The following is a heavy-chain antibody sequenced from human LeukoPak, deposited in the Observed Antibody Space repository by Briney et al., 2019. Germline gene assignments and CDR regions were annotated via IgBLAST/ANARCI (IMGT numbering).Heavy chain of an antibody. Sequence: ASVKVSCKASGYTFTGYYMHWVRQAPGQGLEWMGWINPNSGGTNYAQKFQGRVTMTRDTSISTVYMELSRLRSDDTAVYYCARDLSTVTNYYYYYYGMDVWGQGTTVTVSS. CDR2: INPNSGGT. V-gene: IGHV1-2*02. CDR1: GYTFTGYY. J-gene: IGHJ6*02. D-gene: IGHD4-11*01. CDR3: ARDLSTVTNYYYYYYGMDV.